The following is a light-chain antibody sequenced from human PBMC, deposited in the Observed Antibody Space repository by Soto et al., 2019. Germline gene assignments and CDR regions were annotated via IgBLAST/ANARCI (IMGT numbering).Light chain of an antibody. Sequence: DIQMTQSLTSLSPSVGDSVSITCRASQSIRSQLKWYQQKPGKAPKLLIYAASSLQSGVPSRFSGSGSGTDFTLTIRGLQPEDFATYYCQQSSGSRDWAVGQGTKVDSK. J-gene: IGKJ1*01. CDR1: QSIRSQ. CDR3: QQSSGSRDWA. V-gene: IGKV1-39*01. CDR2: AAS.